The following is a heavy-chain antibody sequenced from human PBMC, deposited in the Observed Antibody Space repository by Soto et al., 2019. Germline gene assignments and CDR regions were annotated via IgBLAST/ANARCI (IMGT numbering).Heavy chain of an antibody. CDR3: ARVYSSGYYGGFDY. CDR1: GYTFTKYY. Sequence: ASLKVSWKACGYTFTKYYFHCVLQAPGQGLEWVGLINPKTGTTNDAPKFQGRGTITADESTSTAYMELSSLRSEDTAVYYCARVYSSGYYGGFDYWGQGTLVTVSS. V-gene: IGHV1-46*01. J-gene: IGHJ4*02. D-gene: IGHD3-22*01. CDR2: INPKTGTT.